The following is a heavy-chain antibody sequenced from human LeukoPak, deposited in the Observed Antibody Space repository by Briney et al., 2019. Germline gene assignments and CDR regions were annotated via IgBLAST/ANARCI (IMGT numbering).Heavy chain of an antibody. Sequence: ASVKVSCKASGYTFTSYGISWVRQAPGQGLEWMGWISAYNGNTNYAQKLQGRVTMTTDTSTSTAYMELRSLRSDDTAVYYCVGEFVPRRKSSQKYYFDYWGQGTLVTVSS. J-gene: IGHJ4*02. D-gene: IGHD2-2*01. CDR2: ISAYNGNT. CDR1: GYTFTSYG. V-gene: IGHV1-18*01. CDR3: VGEFVPRRKSSQKYYFDY.